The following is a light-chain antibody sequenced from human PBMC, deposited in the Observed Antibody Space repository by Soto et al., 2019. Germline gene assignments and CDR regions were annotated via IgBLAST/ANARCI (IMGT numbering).Light chain of an antibody. CDR1: SSDVGSYNL. J-gene: IGLJ3*02. V-gene: IGLV2-23*03. Sequence: QSVLTQPASVSGSPGQSITISCTGTSSDVGSYNLVSWYQQHPGKAPKLMIYEGSKRPSGVSNRFSGSKSGNTASLTISGLQAEDEADYYCCSYAGGSTFTFGGGTKLTVL. CDR3: CSYAGGSTFT. CDR2: EGS.